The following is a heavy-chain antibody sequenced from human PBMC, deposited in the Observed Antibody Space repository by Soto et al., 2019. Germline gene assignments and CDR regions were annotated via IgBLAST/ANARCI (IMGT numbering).Heavy chain of an antibody. Sequence: SETLSLTCAVYGGSFSGYYWSWIRQPPGKGLEWIGEINHSGSTNYNPSLKSRVTISVDTSKNQFSLKLSSVTAADTAVYYCARGLRYKLDYWGQGTLVTVSS. J-gene: IGHJ4*02. CDR2: INHSGST. V-gene: IGHV4-34*01. CDR1: GGSFSGYY. D-gene: IGHD1-20*01. CDR3: ARGLRYKLDY.